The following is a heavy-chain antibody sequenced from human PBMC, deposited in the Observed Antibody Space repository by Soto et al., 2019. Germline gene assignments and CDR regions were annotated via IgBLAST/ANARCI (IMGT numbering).Heavy chain of an antibody. CDR3: ARHMALQNFDY. CDR2: IYYSGST. V-gene: IGHV4-39*01. J-gene: IGHJ4*02. D-gene: IGHD4-4*01. Sequence: QLQLQESGPGLVKPSETLSLTCTVSGGSISSSSYYWGWIRQPPGKGLEWIGSIYYSGSTYYNPSLKSRVTISVDTSKNQFSLKLSSVTAADTAVYYCARHMALQNFDYWGQGTLVTVSS. CDR1: GGSISSSSYY.